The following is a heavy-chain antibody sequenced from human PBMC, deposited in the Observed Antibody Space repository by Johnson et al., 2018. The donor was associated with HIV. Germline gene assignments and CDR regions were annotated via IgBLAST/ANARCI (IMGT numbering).Heavy chain of an antibody. J-gene: IGHJ3*02. CDR3: ANSLLLDAFNI. V-gene: IGHV3-23*04. CDR2: ISGGEDDT. Sequence: VQLVESGGGLVRPGGSLRLSCVASGFSFIDYAMIWVRQAPGKGLEWVSFISGGEDDTYYADSVKGRFTISRDNSKTTLYLQMNSLGDEDTAVYYCANSLLLDAFNIWGQGKWSPSLQ. CDR1: GFSFIDYA.